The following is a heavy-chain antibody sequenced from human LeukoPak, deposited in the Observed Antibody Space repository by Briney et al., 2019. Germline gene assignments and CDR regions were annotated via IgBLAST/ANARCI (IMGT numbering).Heavy chain of an antibody. CDR3: AGSGIAVAGGTIDY. CDR2: IYHSGST. V-gene: IGHV4-4*02. CDR1: GGSISSSNW. Sequence: PSGTLSLTCAVSGGSISSSNWWSWVRQPPGKGLEWIGEIYHSGSTNYDPSLKSRVTISVDKSKNQFSLKLSSVTAADTAVYYCAGSGIAVAGGTIDYWGQGTLVTASS. J-gene: IGHJ4*02. D-gene: IGHD6-19*01.